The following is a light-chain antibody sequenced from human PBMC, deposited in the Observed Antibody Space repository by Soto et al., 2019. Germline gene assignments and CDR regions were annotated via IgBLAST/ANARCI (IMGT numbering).Light chain of an antibody. J-gene: IGKJ4*01. V-gene: IGKV3-15*01. CDR3: QQYNDWPPVT. Sequence: VSPGERATLSCRASQSVSSNLAWYQQKPGQAPRLLIYGASTRATGIPGRFSGRGSGTEFTLTISSLQSEDFAVYYCQQYNDWPPVTFGGGTKVDNK. CDR1: QSVSSN. CDR2: GAS.